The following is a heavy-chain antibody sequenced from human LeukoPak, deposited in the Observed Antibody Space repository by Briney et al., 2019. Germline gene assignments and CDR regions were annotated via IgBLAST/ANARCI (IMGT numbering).Heavy chain of an antibody. Sequence: SETLSLTCTVSGGSISSSSYYWGWIRQPPGKGLEWIGYIYYSGSTNYNPSLKSRVTISVDTSKNQFSLKLSSVTAADTAVYYCARNGYCSSTSCYGYYYYYMDVWGKGTTVTVSS. CDR1: GGSISSSSYY. D-gene: IGHD2-2*01. J-gene: IGHJ6*03. CDR2: IYYSGST. CDR3: ARNGYCSSTSCYGYYYYYMDV. V-gene: IGHV4-61*05.